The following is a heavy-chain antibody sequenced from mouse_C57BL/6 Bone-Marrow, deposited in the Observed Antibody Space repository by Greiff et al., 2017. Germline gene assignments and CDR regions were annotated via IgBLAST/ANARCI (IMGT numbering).Heavy chain of an antibody. D-gene: IGHD1-1*01. V-gene: IGHV5-9*01. CDR1: GFTFSSYT. CDR3: ARRDYYGGSFAY. CDR2: ISGGGGNT. Sequence: EVQGVESGGGLVKPGGSLKLSCAASGFTFSSYTMSWVRQTPEKRLEWVATISGGGGNTYYPDSVKGRFTISRDNAKNTLYLQMSSLRSEDTALYYCARRDYYGGSFAYWGQGTLVTVSA. J-gene: IGHJ3*01.